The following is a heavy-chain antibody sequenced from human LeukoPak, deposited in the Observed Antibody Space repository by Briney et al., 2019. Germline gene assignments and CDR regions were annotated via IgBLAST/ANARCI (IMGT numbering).Heavy chain of an antibody. J-gene: IGHJ6*03. CDR2: ISGSGGST. D-gene: IGHD6-13*01. CDR3: AQRGGSSSWSSYYYYYMDV. CDR1: GYTFSSYA. Sequence: PGGSLRLSCAASGYTFSSYAMSWVRKAPGKGLEWVSAISGSGGSTYYADSVKGRFTTSRDNSKNTLYLQMNSLRAEDTAVYYCAQRGGSSSWSSYYYYYMDVWGKGTTVTVSS. V-gene: IGHV3-23*01.